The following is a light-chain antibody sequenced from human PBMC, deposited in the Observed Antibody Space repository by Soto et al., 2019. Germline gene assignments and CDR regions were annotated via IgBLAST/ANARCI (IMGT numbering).Light chain of an antibody. J-gene: IGKJ5*01. CDR3: QHIYSPPHT. CDR1: KTIGNY. CDR2: AAS. Sequence: DIQMPQSPSSLSASVGDRVTITCRASKTIGNYLNWYRQKPGKAPQVLIYAASNLETGVPSRFSGSGSGTDFTLTISSLQPEDSATYYCQHIYSPPHTFGPGTRLEIK. V-gene: IGKV1-39*01.